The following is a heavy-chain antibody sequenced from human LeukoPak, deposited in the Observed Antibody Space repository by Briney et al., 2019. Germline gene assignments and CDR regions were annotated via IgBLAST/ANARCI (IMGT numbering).Heavy chain of an antibody. CDR3: ARVPRYFDWFSFDY. V-gene: IGHV3-11*06. J-gene: IGHJ4*02. CDR2: ISSSSSYT. D-gene: IGHD3-9*01. Sequence: GGSLRLSCAASGFTFSDYYMSWIRQAPGKGLEWGSYISSSSSYTNYADSVKGRFTIPRDNAKNSLYLQMNSLRAEDTAVYYCARVPRYFDWFSFDYWGQGTLVTVSS. CDR1: GFTFSDYY.